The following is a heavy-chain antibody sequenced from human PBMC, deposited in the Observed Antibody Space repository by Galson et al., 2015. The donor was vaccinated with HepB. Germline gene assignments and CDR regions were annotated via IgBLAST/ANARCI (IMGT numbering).Heavy chain of an antibody. CDR3: ARGKLYDSSGYASDWYFDL. CDR1: GFTFSSYS. V-gene: IGHV3-48*02. D-gene: IGHD3-22*01. J-gene: IGHJ2*01. Sequence: SLRLSCAASGFTFSSYSMNWVRQAPGKGLEWVSYISSSSSTIYYADSVKGRFTISRDNAKNSLYLQMNSLRDEDTAVYYCARGKLYDSSGYASDWYFDLWGRGTLVTVSS. CDR2: ISSSSSTI.